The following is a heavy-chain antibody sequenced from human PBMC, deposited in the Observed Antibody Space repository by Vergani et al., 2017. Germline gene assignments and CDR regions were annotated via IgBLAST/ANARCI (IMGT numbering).Heavy chain of an antibody. J-gene: IGHJ4*02. CDR1: GFTFSSYG. CDR3: TRDRLYDSYAYFDY. V-gene: IGHV3-30*02. CDR2: IRYDGSNK. D-gene: IGHD3-16*01. Sequence: QVQLVESGGGVVQPGGSLRLSCAASGFTFSSYGMHGVRQAPGKGGEWVAFIRYDGSNKYYADSVKSRFTISRDNSKSSAYLQMSSLKAEDTAVYYCTRDRLYDSYAYFDYWGQGTLVTVSP.